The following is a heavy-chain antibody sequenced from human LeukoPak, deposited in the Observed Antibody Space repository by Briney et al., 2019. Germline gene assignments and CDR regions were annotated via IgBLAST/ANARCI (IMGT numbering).Heavy chain of an antibody. V-gene: IGHV3-23*01. CDR3: AKAPVVPAARTSLVDY. D-gene: IGHD2-2*01. J-gene: IGHJ4*02. Sequence: GGSLRLSCAASGFTFSSYAMSWVRQAPGKGLEWVSDISGSGGSTYYADSVKGRFTISRDNSKNTLYLQMNSLRAEDTAVYYCAKAPVVPAARTSLVDYWGQGTLVTVSS. CDR2: ISGSGGST. CDR1: GFTFSSYA.